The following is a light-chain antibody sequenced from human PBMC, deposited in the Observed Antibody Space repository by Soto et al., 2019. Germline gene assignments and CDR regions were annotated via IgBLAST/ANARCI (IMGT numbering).Light chain of an antibody. V-gene: IGKV3-20*01. CDR3: QQYGSSPWT. J-gene: IGKJ1*01. Sequence: EIVLTQSPGTLSLSPGERATLSCRASQSVSSSYLAWYQQRPGQAPRLLIYGASNRATGIPDRFSGSESGTDFTLTISRLDPEDFAVYYCQQYGSSPWTFGQGTKVDIK. CDR2: GAS. CDR1: QSVSSSY.